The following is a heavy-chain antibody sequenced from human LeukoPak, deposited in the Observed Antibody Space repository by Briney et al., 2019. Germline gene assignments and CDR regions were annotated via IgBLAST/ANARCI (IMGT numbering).Heavy chain of an antibody. CDR2: MRRDGNEI. CDR3: ATARNFRFEY. Sequence: QPGGSLRLSCSASGFTFSTYWMSWVRQAPGKGLEWVANMRRDGNEIYYLDSVRGRFTISRDNAKNTLFLQMNNLRTEDTALYFCATARNFRFEYWGQGSLVIVSA. J-gene: IGHJ4*02. CDR1: GFTFSTYW. V-gene: IGHV3-7*01. D-gene: IGHD1-7*01.